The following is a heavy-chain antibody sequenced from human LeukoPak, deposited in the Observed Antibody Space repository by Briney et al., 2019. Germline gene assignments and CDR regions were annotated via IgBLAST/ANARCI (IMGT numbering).Heavy chain of an antibody. CDR3: ARSTYSSSSWWFDP. D-gene: IGHD6-6*01. CDR2: IIPIFGTA. Sequence: ASVKVSCKASGGTFSSYAISWVRQAPGQGLEWMGGIIPIFGTANYAQKFQGRVTITADKSTSTAYMELSSLRSEDTAAYYCARSTYSSSSWWFDPWGQGTLVTVSS. CDR1: GGTFSSYA. V-gene: IGHV1-69*06. J-gene: IGHJ5*02.